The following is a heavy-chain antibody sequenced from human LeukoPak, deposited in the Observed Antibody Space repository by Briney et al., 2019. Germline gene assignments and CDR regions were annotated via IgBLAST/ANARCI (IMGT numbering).Heavy chain of an antibody. CDR3: ARDDSGWYFDL. D-gene: IGHD6-19*01. CDR1: GGSISSYY. J-gene: IGHJ2*01. CDR2: IYYSGST. V-gene: IGHV4-59*12. Sequence: SETLSLTCTVSGGSISSYYWSWIRQPPGKGLEWIGYIYYSGSTNYNPSLTSRDTISVDTSKSQLSLKLSSVTAADTAVYYCARDDSGWYFDLWGRGTLVTVSS.